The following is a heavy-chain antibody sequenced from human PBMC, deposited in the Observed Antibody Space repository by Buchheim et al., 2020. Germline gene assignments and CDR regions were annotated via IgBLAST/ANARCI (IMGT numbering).Heavy chain of an antibody. J-gene: IGHJ3*02. Sequence: QVHLVQSGAEVKKPGASVKVSCKASGYTFTDYYIHWVRQAPGQGLEWMGWINPNSGGTNDAQKFQGWVTMTRDTSISQAYMELSRLRSDDTAVYYCARQVVGATDAFDIWGQGT. CDR3: ARQVVGATDAFDI. V-gene: IGHV1-2*04. CDR2: INPNSGGT. D-gene: IGHD1-26*01. CDR1: GYTFTDYY.